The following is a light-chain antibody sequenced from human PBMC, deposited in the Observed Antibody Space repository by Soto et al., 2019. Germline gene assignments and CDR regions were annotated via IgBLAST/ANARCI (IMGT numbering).Light chain of an antibody. J-gene: IGKJ5*01. CDR1: LSISNS. V-gene: IGKV3-11*01. CDR2: EAS. CDR3: QQRGEWPPGAT. Sequence: EIVLTQSPATLSLSPWERATLSCRASLSISNSLAWYQQKPGQAPRLLIYEASNRATGIPARFSGSGSGTDFTLTISSLEPEDFAVYYCQQRGEWPPGATFGQGTRLENK.